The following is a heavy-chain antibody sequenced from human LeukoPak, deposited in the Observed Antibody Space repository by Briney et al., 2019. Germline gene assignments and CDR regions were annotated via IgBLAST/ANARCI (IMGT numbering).Heavy chain of an antibody. V-gene: IGHV3-48*03. D-gene: IGHD3-16*01. CDR2: ISSSGSTI. J-gene: IGHJ6*03. CDR3: AKDGASPGEYYYYYYMDV. CDR1: GFTFSSYE. Sequence: GGSLRLSCAASGFTFSSYEMNWVRQAPGKGLEWVSYISSSGSTIYYADSVKGRFTISRDNSKNTLYLQMNSLRAEDTAVYYCAKDGASPGEYYYYYYMDVWGKGTTVTISS.